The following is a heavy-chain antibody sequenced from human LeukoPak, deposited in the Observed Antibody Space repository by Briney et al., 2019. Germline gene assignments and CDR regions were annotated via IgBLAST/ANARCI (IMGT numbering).Heavy chain of an antibody. Sequence: GGSLRLSCAASGFTFSTYAMSWVRQATGKGLEWVSAITTSGGSTYYADSVKGRFTISRDNSKNTLYLQPNSLGAEDTAIYFCAKVASYSRSEYGSGSFDSWGQGTLVTVSS. V-gene: IGHV3-23*01. J-gene: IGHJ4*02. CDR1: GFTFSTYA. CDR2: ITTSGGST. CDR3: AKVASYSRSEYGSGSFDS. D-gene: IGHD3-10*01.